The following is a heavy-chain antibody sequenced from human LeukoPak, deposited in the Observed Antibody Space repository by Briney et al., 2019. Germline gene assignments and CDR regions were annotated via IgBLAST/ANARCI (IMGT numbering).Heavy chain of an antibody. CDR1: GFNFDDYT. V-gene: IGHV3-43*01. CDR3: AKDLGKVIAAAGTSGFDS. D-gene: IGHD6-13*01. Sequence: PGGSLRLSCAASGFNFDDYTMHWVRQIPGKSREWVSLINWDGGSTFYADSVKGRFTISRDTRKNFLYLQMISLRTEDTALYYCAKDLGKVIAAAGTSGFDSWGRGTLVTVSS. J-gene: IGHJ4*01. CDR2: INWDGGST.